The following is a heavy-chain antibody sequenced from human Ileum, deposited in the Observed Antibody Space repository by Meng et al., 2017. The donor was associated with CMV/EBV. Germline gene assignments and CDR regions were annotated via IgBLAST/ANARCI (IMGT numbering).Heavy chain of an antibody. Sequence: KASRNSFTSYWIAWVRQMPGKGLEYMGIIYPGDSDTRYSPSFHGRVTMSADKSISTAYLQWSSLKASDTATYYCAGTTAYGFDFDYWGQGTLVTVSS. D-gene: IGHD3-10*01. CDR3: AGTTAYGFDFDY. V-gene: IGHV5-51*01. CDR2: IYPGDSDT. CDR1: RNSFTSYW. J-gene: IGHJ4*02.